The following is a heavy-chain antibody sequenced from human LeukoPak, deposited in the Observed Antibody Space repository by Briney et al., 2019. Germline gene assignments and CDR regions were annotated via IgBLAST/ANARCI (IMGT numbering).Heavy chain of an antibody. CDR3: ARDLSSSWALDY. CDR2: TSYDGRKK. CDR1: GFTLSSYG. V-gene: IGHV3-30*03. Sequence: PGGSLRLSCAASGFTLSSYGMHWVRQAPGKGLEWVAVTSYDGRKKYYVDSVKGRFTISRDTSKNTLYLQMNSQRTEDTAIYYCARDLSSSWALDYWGQGTLVTVSS. D-gene: IGHD6-13*01. J-gene: IGHJ4*02.